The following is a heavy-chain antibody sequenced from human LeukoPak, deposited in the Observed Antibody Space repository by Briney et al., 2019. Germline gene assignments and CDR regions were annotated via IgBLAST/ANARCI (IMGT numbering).Heavy chain of an antibody. CDR3: ATGNWNDDVWGVFDI. J-gene: IGHJ3*02. CDR1: GYTLTELS. D-gene: IGHD1-1*01. CDR2: FDPEDGET. V-gene: IGHV1-24*01. Sequence: ASVKVSCKVSGYTLTELSMHWVRQAPGKGLEWMGGFDPEDGETIYAQKFQGRVTMTEDTSTDTAYMELSSLRSEDTAVYYCATGNWNDDVWGVFDIWGQGTMVTVSS.